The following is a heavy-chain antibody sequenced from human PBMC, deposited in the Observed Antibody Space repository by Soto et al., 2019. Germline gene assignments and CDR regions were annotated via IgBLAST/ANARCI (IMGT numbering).Heavy chain of an antibody. CDR1: GGTFSTYA. D-gene: IGHD3-22*01. V-gene: IGHV1-69*12. Sequence: QVQLVQSGAEVKKPGSSVTVSCKASGGTFSTYAINWVRQAPGQGLEWMGGIIPIFGTPNYAQKLQDRVTITAHESTSTAYMELSSLTSEDTAIYYCARGLYSSPNTLYYWGQGTLVTVSS. J-gene: IGHJ4*02. CDR3: ARGLYSSPNTLYY. CDR2: IIPIFGTP.